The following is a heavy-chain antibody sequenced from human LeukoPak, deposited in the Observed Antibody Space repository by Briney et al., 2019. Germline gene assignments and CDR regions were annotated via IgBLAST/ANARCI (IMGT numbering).Heavy chain of an antibody. Sequence: SGGSLRLSCAASGFTFSSYGMHWVRQAPGKGLEWVAVISYDGSNKHYADSVKGRFTISRDNSKNTLYLQMNSLRADDTAIYYCAKSTWFDYFDYWGQGTLVTVSS. D-gene: IGHD3-9*01. CDR2: ISYDGSNK. V-gene: IGHV3-30*18. J-gene: IGHJ4*02. CDR3: AKSTWFDYFDY. CDR1: GFTFSSYG.